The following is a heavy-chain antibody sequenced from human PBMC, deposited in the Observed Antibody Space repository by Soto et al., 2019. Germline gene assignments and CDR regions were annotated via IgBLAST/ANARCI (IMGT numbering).Heavy chain of an antibody. CDR3: ARDPSGLGYYDFWSGPRHGMNV. CDR1: GGSISTYY. V-gene: IGHV4-59*01. CDR2: IYYSGST. Sequence: SETLSLTCTVSGGSISTYYWSWIRQPPGKGLEWIGYIYYSGSTNYNPSFKSRVTISVDTSKNQFSLNLTSVTAADTAVYYCARDPSGLGYYDFWSGPRHGMNVWGQGPTVTVSS. J-gene: IGHJ6*02. D-gene: IGHD3-3*01.